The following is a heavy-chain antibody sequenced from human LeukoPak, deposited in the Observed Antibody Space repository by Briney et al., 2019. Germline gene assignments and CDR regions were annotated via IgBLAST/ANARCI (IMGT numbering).Heavy chain of an antibody. CDR1: GFAFSNYE. V-gene: IGHV3-48*03. D-gene: IGHD6-13*01. Sequence: GGSLRLSCTASGFAFSNYEMDWVRQAPGKGLEWVSYISSSGSYIQYAESVKGRFTISRDNAEKSLFLQMNSLRDEDTAGYYCARDPGYSSTGVDAFDIWGRGTMVTVSS. CDR2: ISSSGSYI. CDR3: ARDPGYSSTGVDAFDI. J-gene: IGHJ3*02.